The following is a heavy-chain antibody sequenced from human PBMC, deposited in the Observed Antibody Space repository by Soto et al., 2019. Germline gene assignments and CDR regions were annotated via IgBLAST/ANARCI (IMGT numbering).Heavy chain of an antibody. V-gene: IGHV3-33*01. Sequence: GGSLRLSCAASGFTFRSYGMHWVRQAPGKGLEWVAVIWYDGSNKYYADSVKGRFTISRDNSKNTLYLQMNSLRAEDTAVYYCASEYYYDSSGYYGAFDIWGQGTMVTVSS. CDR2: IWYDGSNK. CDR1: GFTFRSYG. D-gene: IGHD3-22*01. J-gene: IGHJ3*02. CDR3: ASEYYYDSSGYYGAFDI.